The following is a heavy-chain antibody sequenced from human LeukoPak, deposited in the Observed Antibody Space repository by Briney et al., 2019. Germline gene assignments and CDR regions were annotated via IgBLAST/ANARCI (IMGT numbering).Heavy chain of an antibody. J-gene: IGHJ6*02. Sequence: TSETLSLTCTVSGGSISSGGYSWSWIRQHPGKGLEWIGYIYYSGSTYYNPSLKSRVTISVDTSKNQFSLKLSSVTAADTAVYYCARSGGSGSYYPKVKHGMDVWGQGTTVTVSS. CDR2: IYYSGST. CDR1: GGSISSGGYS. V-gene: IGHV4-31*03. CDR3: ARSGGSGSYYPKVKHGMDV. D-gene: IGHD3-10*01.